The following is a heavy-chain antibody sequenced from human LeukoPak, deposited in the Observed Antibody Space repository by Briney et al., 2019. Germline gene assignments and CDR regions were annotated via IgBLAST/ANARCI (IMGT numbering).Heavy chain of an antibody. CDR1: GGSISSGGYY. J-gene: IGHJ4*02. CDR2: IYYSGST. CDR3: ARVNSGWYQFDY. Sequence: PSQTLSLTCTVSGGSISSGGYYWSWIRQHPGKGLEWIRYIYYSGSTYYNPSLKSRVTISVDTSKNQFSLKLSSVTAADTAVYYCARVNSGWYQFDYWGQGTLVTVSS. D-gene: IGHD6-19*01. V-gene: IGHV4-31*03.